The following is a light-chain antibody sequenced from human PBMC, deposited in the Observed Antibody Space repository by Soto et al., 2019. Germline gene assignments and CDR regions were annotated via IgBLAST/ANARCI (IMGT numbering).Light chain of an antibody. CDR3: QQTYSFPRT. CDR1: QSISTF. Sequence: DIQMTQSPSSLSASVGDRVTITCRASQSISTFLNWYQQNPGKPPKLLIYAASSLQSGVPSRFSGGGSGTDFTLTITSLQPEDFATYYCQQTYSFPRTFGQGTKVELK. J-gene: IGKJ1*01. CDR2: AAS. V-gene: IGKV1-39*01.